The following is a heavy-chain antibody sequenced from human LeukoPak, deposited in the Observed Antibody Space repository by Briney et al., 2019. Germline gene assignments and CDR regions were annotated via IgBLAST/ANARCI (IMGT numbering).Heavy chain of an antibody. D-gene: IGHD2-15*01. CDR3: ARSRRGCSGGNCYSLTGDFDY. CDR2: IYHNGST. CDR1: GGSISSSNW. Sequence: SGTLSLTCAVSGGSISSSNWWSWVRQSPGKGLEWIGEIYHNGSTNYSPSLKSRVTISVDKSKNQFSLKLSSVTAADTAVYYCARSRRGCSGGNCYSLTGDFDYWGQGTLVTVSS. J-gene: IGHJ4*02. V-gene: IGHV4-4*02.